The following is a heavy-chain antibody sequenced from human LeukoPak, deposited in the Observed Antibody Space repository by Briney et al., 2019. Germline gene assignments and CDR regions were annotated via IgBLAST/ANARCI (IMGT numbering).Heavy chain of an antibody. J-gene: IGHJ6*03. D-gene: IGHD3-22*01. V-gene: IGHV3-7*01. CDR3: ARVGPSLVEYYYDTCYYYYMDV. Sequence: PGGSLRLSCAASGFTFSSYWMSWVRQAPGKGLEWVANIKQDGSEKYYVDSVKGRFTISRDNAKNSLYLQMNSLRAEDTAVYYCARVGPSLVEYYYDTCYYYYMDVWGKGTTVTVSS. CDR2: IKQDGSEK. CDR1: GFTFSSYW.